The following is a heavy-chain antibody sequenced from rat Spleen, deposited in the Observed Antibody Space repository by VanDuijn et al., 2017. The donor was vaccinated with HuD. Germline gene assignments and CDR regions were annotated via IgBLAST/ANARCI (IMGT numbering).Heavy chain of an antibody. J-gene: IGHJ2*01. D-gene: IGHD1-11*01. Sequence: EVQLVESDGGLVQPGRSMKLSCAASGFTFSNYDMAWVRQAPEKGLEWVASIPYEGTNTYYGDSVKGRFTLSRDNAKSTLYLQMNSLRSEDTATYYCARGGIVGFDYWGQGVMVTVSS. CDR1: GFTFSNYD. CDR3: ARGGIVGFDY. CDR2: IPYEGTNT. V-gene: IGHV5-22*01.